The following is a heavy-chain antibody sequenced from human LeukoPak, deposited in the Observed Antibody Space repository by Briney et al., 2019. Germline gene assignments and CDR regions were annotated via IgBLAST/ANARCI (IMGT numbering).Heavy chain of an antibody. V-gene: IGHV4-34*01. CDR2: INHSGST. CDR1: GGSFSGYY. Sequence: SEALSLTCAVYGGSFSGYYWSWIRQPPGKGLEWIGEINHSGSTNYNPSLKSRVTTSVDTSKNQFSLKLSSVTAADTAVYYCARDRIAVAGTGYYYYYGMDVWGQGTTVTVSS. CDR3: ARDRIAVAGTGYYYYYGMDV. D-gene: IGHD6-19*01. J-gene: IGHJ6*02.